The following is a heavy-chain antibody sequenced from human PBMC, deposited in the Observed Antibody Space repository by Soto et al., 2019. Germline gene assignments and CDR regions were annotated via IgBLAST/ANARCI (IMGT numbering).Heavy chain of an antibody. Sequence: ASVKVSCKASGGTFSSYAINWVRQAPGQGLEWMGGIIPILGVAHHAQKFQGRVTITVDKFTSTAYMGLRSLRSEDTAVYYCARGLRGVIKGRYYYMDVWGKGTTVTVSS. J-gene: IGHJ6*03. CDR2: IIPILGVA. V-gene: IGHV1-69*10. CDR3: ARGLRGVIKGRYYYMDV. CDR1: GGTFSSYA. D-gene: IGHD3-10*01.